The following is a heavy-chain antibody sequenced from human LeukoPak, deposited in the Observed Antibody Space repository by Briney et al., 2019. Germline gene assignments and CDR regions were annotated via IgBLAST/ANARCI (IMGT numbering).Heavy chain of an antibody. J-gene: IGHJ6*02. CDR2: INIDGSGT. D-gene: IGHD1-1*01. CDR1: GFTFSSYW. CDR3: TRDTTCGMDV. V-gene: IGHV3-74*01. Sequence: GGSLRLSCAATGFTFSSYWMHWVRQSPGKGLVWVSRINIDGSGTSYADSVKGRFTISRDNTKNTLYLQMNSLRVEDTAVYYCTRDTTCGMDVWGQGTTATVSS.